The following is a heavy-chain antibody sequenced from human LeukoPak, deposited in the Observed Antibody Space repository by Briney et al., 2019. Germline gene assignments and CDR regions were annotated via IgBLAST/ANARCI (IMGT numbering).Heavy chain of an antibody. CDR1: GYSISSSYY. D-gene: IGHD6-19*01. J-gene: IGHJ5*02. CDR2: IYHSGST. CDR3: ARGVAVAANWFDP. Sequence: PSETLSLTCAVSGYSISSSYYWGWIRQPPGKGLELIGSIYHSGSTYYNPSLKSRVTISVDTSKNQFSLRLSSVTAADTAVYYCARGVAVAANWFDPWGQGTLVTVSS. V-gene: IGHV4-38-2*01.